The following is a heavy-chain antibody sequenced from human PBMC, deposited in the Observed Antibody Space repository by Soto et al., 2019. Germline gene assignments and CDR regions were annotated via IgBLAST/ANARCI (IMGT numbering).Heavy chain of an antibody. V-gene: IGHV3-21*01. CDR1: GFTFTRYS. J-gene: IGHJ4*02. Sequence: EVQLVESGGGLVKPGGSLRLSCAASGFTFTRYSMNWVRQAPGKGLEWVSYISSTTNYIYYADSMKGRFTVSRDNAKNSVYLEMNGLSAEDTALYYCASESEDLNSNFDYWGQGTLVTVSS. CDR2: ISSTTNYI. D-gene: IGHD1-1*01. CDR3: ASESEDLNSNFDY.